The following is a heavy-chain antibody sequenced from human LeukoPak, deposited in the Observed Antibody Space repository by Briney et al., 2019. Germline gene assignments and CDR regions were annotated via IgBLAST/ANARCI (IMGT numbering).Heavy chain of an antibody. CDR1: GGSLNSSSYC. J-gene: IGHJ4*02. V-gene: IGHV4-39*07. Sequence: SETLSLTWTVSGGSLNSSSYCWGWLRHPPRKGLEWNESIYYSGSTYYNPSLKSRVTISVDTSKNQFSLKLSSVTAADTAVYYCAGHPGYSYGYVDYWGQGTLVTVSS. D-gene: IGHD5-18*01. CDR3: AGHPGYSYGYVDY. CDR2: IYYSGST.